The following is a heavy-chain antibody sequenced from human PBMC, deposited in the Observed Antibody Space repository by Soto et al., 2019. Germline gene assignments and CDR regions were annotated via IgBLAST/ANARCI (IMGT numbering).Heavy chain of an antibody. Sequence: EAQLVESGGGLVKPGGSLRLSCAGSGFTFSSDSMNWVRQAPGKGLEWVSSISSSGDDIHYADSVKGRFTISRDNANKLLYLQMNSVRAEDTAVYYCAGAEYRYGCCFDYWGQGTLVTVSS. CDR2: ISSSGDDI. CDR3: AGAEYRYGCCFDY. V-gene: IGHV3-21*01. CDR1: GFTFSSDS. J-gene: IGHJ4*02. D-gene: IGHD5-18*01.